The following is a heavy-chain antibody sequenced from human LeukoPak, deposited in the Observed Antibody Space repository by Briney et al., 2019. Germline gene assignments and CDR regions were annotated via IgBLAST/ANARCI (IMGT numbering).Heavy chain of an antibody. CDR1: GFTFGSYD. V-gene: IGHV3-15*01. J-gene: IGHJ4*02. CDR2: IKSKTNGGTP. Sequence: GGSLRLSCAASGFTFGSYDLSWVRQAPGKGLEWVGRIKSKTNGGTPDYAAPVKGRFTISRDDSKSTLYLQMNSLETEDTATYYCATEGGSGWYGHFDHWGQGTLVTVSS. D-gene: IGHD6-19*01. CDR3: ATEGGSGWYGHFDH.